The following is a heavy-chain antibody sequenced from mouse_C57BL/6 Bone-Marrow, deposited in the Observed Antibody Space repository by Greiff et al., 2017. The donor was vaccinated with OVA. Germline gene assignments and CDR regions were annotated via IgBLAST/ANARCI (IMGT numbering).Heavy chain of an antibody. CDR3: ARDYGSSYDYFDY. V-gene: IGHV1-81*01. Sequence: QVQLQQSGAELARPGASVKLSCKASGYTFTSYGISWVRQRTGQGLEWIGEIYPRSGNTYYNEKFKGKATLTADKSSSTAYMELRSLTSEDSAVYFCARDYGSSYDYFDYWGQGTTLTVSS. D-gene: IGHD1-1*01. CDR1: GYTFTSYG. CDR2: IYPRSGNT. J-gene: IGHJ2*01.